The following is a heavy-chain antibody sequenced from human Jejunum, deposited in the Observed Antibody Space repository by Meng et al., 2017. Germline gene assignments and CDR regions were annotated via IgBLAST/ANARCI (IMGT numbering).Heavy chain of an antibody. V-gene: IGHV3-11*04. D-gene: IGHD5-18*01. Sequence: GESLKISCAASGFTFSDYSMSWIRQAPGKGLEWVSYILNTGRTIYDADSVKGRFTISRDNAKNSLYLQMNSLRAEDTAVYYCARHRDTALYSDAFEIWGQGTMVTVSS. CDR1: GFTFSDYS. J-gene: IGHJ3*02. CDR2: ILNTGRTI. CDR3: ARHRDTALYSDAFEI.